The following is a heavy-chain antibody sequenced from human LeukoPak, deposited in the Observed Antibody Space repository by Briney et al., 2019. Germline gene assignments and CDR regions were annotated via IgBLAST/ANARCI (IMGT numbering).Heavy chain of an antibody. CDR3: VRDSDTYGDHTTRRFDY. Sequence: PGGSLRLSCAASGFTFSSYAMSWARQAPGKGLEWVSCISDRSNYIYYADSVKGRFTISRDNAKNSLYLELNSLRAEDTAVYHCVRDSDTYGDHTTRRFDYWGQGTLVTVSS. J-gene: IGHJ4*02. V-gene: IGHV3-21*01. CDR2: ISDRSNYI. CDR1: GFTFSSYA. D-gene: IGHD4-17*01.